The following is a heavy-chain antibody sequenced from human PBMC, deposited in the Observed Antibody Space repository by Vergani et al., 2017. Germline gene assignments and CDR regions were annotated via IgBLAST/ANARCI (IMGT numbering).Heavy chain of an antibody. J-gene: IGHJ5*02. D-gene: IGHD6-13*01. CDR2: INHSGST. Sequence: QVQLQQWGAGLLKPSETLSLTCAVYGGSFSGYYWSWIRQPPGKGLEWIGEINHSGSTNYNPSLKSRVTISVDTSKNHFSLKLSSVTAAETAVYYCARGPSSSWYGWFDPWGQGTLVTVSS. CDR3: ARGPSSSWYGWFDP. CDR1: GGSFSGYY. V-gene: IGHV4-34*01.